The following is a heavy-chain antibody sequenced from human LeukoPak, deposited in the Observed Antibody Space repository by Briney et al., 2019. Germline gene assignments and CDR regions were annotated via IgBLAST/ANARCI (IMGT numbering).Heavy chain of an antibody. CDR1: GDSINSGNNY. CDR3: AREAGSYDSSGYYSLYYSFDY. J-gene: IGHJ4*02. D-gene: IGHD3-22*01. Sequence: SETLSLTCTVSGDSINSGNNYWSWIRQPAGKGPEWIGHIYSSGTTNYNPSLKSRVTMSVDTSKSQFSLKLTSVTAADTAVYYCAREAGSYDSSGYYSLYYSFDYWGQGTLVTVSS. V-gene: IGHV4-61*09. CDR2: IYSSGTT.